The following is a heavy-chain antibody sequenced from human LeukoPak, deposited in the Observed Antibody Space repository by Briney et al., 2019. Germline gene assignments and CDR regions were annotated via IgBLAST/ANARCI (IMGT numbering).Heavy chain of an antibody. Sequence: GRSLRLSCAASGFIFSTYAMHWVRQAPGKGLEWVAVISSDGSNKYYADSVKGRFTLSRDNSEKTLYLHMNSLRAEDTAVYYCARVHFSSSPYFDYWGQGTLVTVSS. CDR3: ARVHFSSSPYFDY. CDR1: GFIFSTYA. D-gene: IGHD6-6*01. J-gene: IGHJ4*02. CDR2: ISSDGSNK. V-gene: IGHV3-30*04.